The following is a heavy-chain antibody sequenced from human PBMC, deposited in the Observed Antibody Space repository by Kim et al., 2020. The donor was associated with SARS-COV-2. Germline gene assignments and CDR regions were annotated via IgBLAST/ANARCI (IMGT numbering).Heavy chain of an antibody. Sequence: TIYEQKFQGRVTMTEDTSTDTAYMELSSLRSEDTAVYYCASKGDWFLDYWGQGTLVTVSS. CDR3: ASKGDWFLDY. V-gene: IGHV1-24*01. D-gene: IGHD3-9*01. CDR2: T. J-gene: IGHJ4*02.